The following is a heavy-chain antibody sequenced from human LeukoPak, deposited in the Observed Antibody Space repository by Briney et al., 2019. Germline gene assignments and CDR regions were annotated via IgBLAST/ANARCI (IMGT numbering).Heavy chain of an antibody. Sequence: GRSLRLSCAASGFTFSSYAMHWVRQAPGKGLEWVAVISYDGSNKYYADSVKGRFTISRDNSKNTLYLQMNSLRAEDTAVYYYARVYEQWLSTNYGMDVWGQGTTVTVSS. CDR1: GFTFSSYA. D-gene: IGHD6-19*01. CDR3: ARVYEQWLSTNYGMDV. CDR2: ISYDGSNK. J-gene: IGHJ6*02. V-gene: IGHV3-30-3*01.